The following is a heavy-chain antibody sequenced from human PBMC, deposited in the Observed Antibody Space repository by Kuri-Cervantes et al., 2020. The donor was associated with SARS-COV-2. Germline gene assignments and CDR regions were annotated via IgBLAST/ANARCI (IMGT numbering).Heavy chain of an antibody. V-gene: IGHV3-23*01. CDR1: VFTXSSCA. D-gene: IGHD6-13*01. Sequence: GGSLRXXXAXCVFTXSSCAMSWVRXAPXXGLEWXSSISGXGGSTYYADXVKGRXXISRDNSXNTLYVQXXSLRGXDTAXXYCAXXPAXXLNWFDPWGQGTLVTVSS. J-gene: IGHJ5*02. CDR2: ISGXGGST. CDR3: AXXPAXXLNWFDP.